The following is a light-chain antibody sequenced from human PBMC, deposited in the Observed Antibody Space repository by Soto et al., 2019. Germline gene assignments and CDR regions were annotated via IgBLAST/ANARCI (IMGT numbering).Light chain of an antibody. CDR3: QQYNFWPPLT. Sequence: EIVMTQSPATLSVSPGERATLSCRASQSVNSNLAWYRQKPGQAPRLLISDASTRATGVPARCSGSGSGTEFTLPISSLQSEDSVIYYCQQYNFWPPLTFGGGTKVEIK. CDR2: DAS. J-gene: IGKJ4*01. CDR1: QSVNSN. V-gene: IGKV3-15*01.